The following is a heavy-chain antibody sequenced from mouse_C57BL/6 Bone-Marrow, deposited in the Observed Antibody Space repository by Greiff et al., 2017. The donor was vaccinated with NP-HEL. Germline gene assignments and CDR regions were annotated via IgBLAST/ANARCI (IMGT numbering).Heavy chain of an antibody. CDR3: ARRNYYGSSYWYFDV. CDR1: GYTFTSYW. CDR2: IHPNSGST. V-gene: IGHV1-64*01. J-gene: IGHJ1*03. Sequence: QVQLQQPGAELVKPGASVKLSCKASGYTFTSYWMHWVKQRPGQGLEWSGMIHPNSGSTNYNEKFKSKATLTVDKSSSTAYMQLSSLTSEDSAVYYCARRNYYGSSYWYFDVWGTGTTVTVSS. D-gene: IGHD1-1*01.